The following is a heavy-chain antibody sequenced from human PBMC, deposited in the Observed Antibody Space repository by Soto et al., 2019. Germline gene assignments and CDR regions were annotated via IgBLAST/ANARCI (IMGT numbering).Heavy chain of an antibody. D-gene: IGHD3-22*01. CDR1: GGSISSSSYY. CDR2: IYYSGST. V-gene: IGHV4-39*01. J-gene: IGHJ4*02. CDR3: ARQWATYDSSGYYPGFDY. Sequence: WETLSLTCTVSGGSISSSSYYWGWIRQPPGKGLEWIGRIYYSGSTDYSSSLKSRVTISVDTSKNQFSLKLSSLTAADTAVYYCARQWATYDSSGYYPGFDYWGQGTLVTVSS.